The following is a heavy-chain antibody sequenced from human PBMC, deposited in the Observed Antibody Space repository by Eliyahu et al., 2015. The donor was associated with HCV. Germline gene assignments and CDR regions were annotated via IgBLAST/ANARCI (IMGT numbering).Heavy chain of an antibody. CDR1: GGSFSGYY. V-gene: IGHV4-34*01. CDR2: INHSGST. J-gene: IGHJ5*02. CDR3: ARLVYDFWSGYRENWFDP. D-gene: IGHD3-3*01. Sequence: QVQLQQWGAGLLKPSETLSLTCAVYGGSFSGYYWSWIRQPPGKGLEWIGEINHSGSTNYNPSLKSRVTISVDTSKNQFSLKLSSVTAADTAVYYCARLVYDFWSGYRENWFDPWGQGTLVTVSS.